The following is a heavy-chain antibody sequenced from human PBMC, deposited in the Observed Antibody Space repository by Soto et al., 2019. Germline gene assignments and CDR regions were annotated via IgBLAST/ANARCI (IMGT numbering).Heavy chain of an antibody. CDR3: ARDSMYSSTTA. V-gene: IGHV4-31*03. J-gene: IGHJ5*02. CDR2: IYYSGST. CDR1: CGSISSGGYY. D-gene: IGHD6-13*01. Sequence: SETLSLTCTVSCGSISSGGYYWSWIRQHPGKGLEWIGYIYYSGSTYYNPSLKSRVTISVDTSKNQFSLKLSSVTAADTAVYYCARDSMYSSTTAWGQGTLVTVSS.